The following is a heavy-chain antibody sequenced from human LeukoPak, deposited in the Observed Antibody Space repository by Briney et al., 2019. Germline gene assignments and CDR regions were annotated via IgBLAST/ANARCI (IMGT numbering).Heavy chain of an antibody. Sequence: GGSLRLSCAASGFTVTTLDMTWVRQAPGKGLEWVSVIGESDGRTYYADSVKGRFTITRDESKNTLYMQMNSLRAEDTAVYYCAKGATDSGWEKSYDWGQGTLVTVSS. D-gene: IGHD6-19*01. J-gene: IGHJ4*02. CDR3: AKGATDSGWEKSYD. V-gene: IGHV3-23*01. CDR1: GFTVTTLD. CDR2: IGESDGRT.